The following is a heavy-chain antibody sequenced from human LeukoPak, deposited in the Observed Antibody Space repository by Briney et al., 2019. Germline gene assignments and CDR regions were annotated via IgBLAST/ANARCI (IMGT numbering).Heavy chain of an antibody. CDR1: GFTFSNFA. CDR2: TSGSGATA. D-gene: IGHD3-22*01. Sequence: QSGGSLRLSCAASGFTFSNFALSWVRQAPGKGLEWVSTTSGSGATAYYADSVKGRFAISRDNSKNTLNLQMNSLRAEDTAVYYCAKAQSDSSGYYHSPIDYWGQGTLVTVSS. V-gene: IGHV3-23*01. J-gene: IGHJ4*02. CDR3: AKAQSDSSGYYHSPIDY.